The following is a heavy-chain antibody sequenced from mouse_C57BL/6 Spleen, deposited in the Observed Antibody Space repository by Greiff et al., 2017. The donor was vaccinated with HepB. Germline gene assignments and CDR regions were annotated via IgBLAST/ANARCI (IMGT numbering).Heavy chain of an antibody. V-gene: IGHV6-6*01. Sequence: EVKLVESGGGLVQPGGSMKLSCAASGFTFSDAWMDWVRQSPEKGLEWVAEIRNKANNHATYYAESVKGRFTISRDDSKSSVYLQMNSLRAEDTGIYYCTRTGSSFYYAMDYWGQGTSVTVSS. CDR1: GFTFSDAW. J-gene: IGHJ4*01. CDR3: TRTGSSFYYAMDY. D-gene: IGHD1-1*01. CDR2: IRNKANNHAT.